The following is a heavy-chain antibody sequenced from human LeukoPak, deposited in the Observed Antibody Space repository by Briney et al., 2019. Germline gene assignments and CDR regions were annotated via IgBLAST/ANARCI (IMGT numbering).Heavy chain of an antibody. V-gene: IGHV4-61*02. CDR3: ATSGYSRYYYYMDV. D-gene: IGHD5-18*01. CDR1: GGSISSSTYY. Sequence: SETLSLTCTVSGGSISSSTYYWSWIRQPAGKGLEWIGRISPSGTTYYNPSLKSRVTISVDTSKNHFSLKLSSVTAADTAVYYCATSGYSRYYYYMDVWGKGTTVTISS. J-gene: IGHJ6*03. CDR2: ISPSGTT.